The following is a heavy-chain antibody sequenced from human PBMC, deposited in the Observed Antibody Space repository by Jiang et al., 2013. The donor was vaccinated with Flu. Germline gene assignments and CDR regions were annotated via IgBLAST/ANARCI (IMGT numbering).Heavy chain of an antibody. V-gene: IGHV4-39*07. CDR2: IYYSEST. D-gene: IGHD4-17*01. J-gene: IGHJ6*02. Sequence: LLKPSETLSLTCTVSGGSITSSTYYWGWIRQPPGKGLEWIGSIYYSESTYYNPSLKSRVAISVDTSKNQFSLKLSSVTAADTAVYYCARHHGDSYYYYYSGLDVWGQGTTVTVSS. CDR3: ARHHGDSYYYYYSGLDV. CDR1: GGSITSSTYY.